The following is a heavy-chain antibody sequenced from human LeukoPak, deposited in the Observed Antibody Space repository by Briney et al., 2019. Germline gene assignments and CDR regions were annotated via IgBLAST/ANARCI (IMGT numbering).Heavy chain of an antibody. Sequence: ASVRVSCKASGYTFTGYYMHWVRQAPGQGLEWMGWINPNSGGTNYAQKFQGRVTMTRDTSISTAYMELSRLRSDDTAVYYCARDPYCSSTSCYVTPNWFDPWGQGTLVTVSS. V-gene: IGHV1-2*02. CDR1: GYTFTGYY. D-gene: IGHD2-2*01. CDR2: INPNSGGT. CDR3: ARDPYCSSTSCYVTPNWFDP. J-gene: IGHJ5*02.